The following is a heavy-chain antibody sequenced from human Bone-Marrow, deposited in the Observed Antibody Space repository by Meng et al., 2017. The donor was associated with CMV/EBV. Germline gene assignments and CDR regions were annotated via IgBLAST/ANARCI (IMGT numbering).Heavy chain of an antibody. J-gene: IGHJ5*02. CDR2: ISYDGSNK. CDR1: GFTFSSYA. Sequence: GESLKISCAASGFTFSSYAMHWVRQAPGKGLEWVAVISYDGSNKYYADSVKGRFTISRDNSKNTLYLQMNSLRAEDTAVYYCARHSGPYDFWSGYHYGDNWFDPWGQGPLVTGSS. D-gene: IGHD3-3*01. CDR3: ARHSGPYDFWSGYHYGDNWFDP. V-gene: IGHV3-30*04.